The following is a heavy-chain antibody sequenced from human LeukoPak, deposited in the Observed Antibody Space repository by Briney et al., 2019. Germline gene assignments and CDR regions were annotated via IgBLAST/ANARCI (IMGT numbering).Heavy chain of an antibody. CDR2: ITSSGGST. CDR1: GFTFSSYD. CDR3: ARDLCWGCFDD. D-gene: IGHD3-10*02. V-gene: IGHV3-23*01. J-gene: IGHJ4*02. Sequence: GGSVRLSCAASGFTFSSYDIHWVRQAPGKGLEWVSAITSSGGSTYYGDSVKGRFTISRDNSRNTLYLQMNSLRVDDTAVYYCARDLCWGCFDDWGQGNLVTVSS.